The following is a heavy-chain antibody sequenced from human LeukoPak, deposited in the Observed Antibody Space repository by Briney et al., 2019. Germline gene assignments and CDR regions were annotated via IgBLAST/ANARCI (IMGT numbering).Heavy chain of an antibody. V-gene: IGHV1-18*01. CDR3: ARDSLRFRLSGLSNWFDP. J-gene: IGHJ5*02. Sequence: ASVKVSCKASGYTLTSYGISWVRQAPGQGLEWMGWISAYNGNTNYAQKLQDRVTMTTDTSTSTAYMELRSLRSDDTAVYYCARDSLRFRLSGLSNWFDPWGQGTLVTVSS. CDR1: GYTLTSYG. D-gene: IGHD3-10*01. CDR2: ISAYNGNT.